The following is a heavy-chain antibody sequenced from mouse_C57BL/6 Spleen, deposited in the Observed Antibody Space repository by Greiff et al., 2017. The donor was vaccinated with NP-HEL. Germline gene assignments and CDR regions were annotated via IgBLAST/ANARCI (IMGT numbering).Heavy chain of an antibody. CDR2: ISGGGGNT. CDR3: ARPYSHYMYFDV. Sequence: EVQLVESGGGLVKPGGSLKLSCAASGFTFSSYTMSWVRQTPEKRLEWVATISGGGGNTYYPDSVKGRFTISRDNAKNTLYLQMSSLRSEDTALDYCARPYSHYMYFDVWGTGTTVTVS. J-gene: IGHJ1*03. CDR1: GFTFSSYT. V-gene: IGHV5-9*01. D-gene: IGHD2-5*01.